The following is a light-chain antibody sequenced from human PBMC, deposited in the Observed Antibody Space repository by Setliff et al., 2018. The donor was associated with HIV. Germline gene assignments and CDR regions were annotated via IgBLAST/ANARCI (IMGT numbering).Light chain of an antibody. CDR2: EVT. Sequence: ALTQPASVSGSPGQSITISCTGTSSDIGGYNFVSWYQHHPGKAPKLMIYEVTNRPSGVSNRFSGSKSGNTASLTISGLQAHDEADYYCSSYTSTSTDVFGTWTNATV. CDR1: SSDIGGYNF. CDR3: SSYTSTSTDV. V-gene: IGLV2-14*01. J-gene: IGLJ1*01.